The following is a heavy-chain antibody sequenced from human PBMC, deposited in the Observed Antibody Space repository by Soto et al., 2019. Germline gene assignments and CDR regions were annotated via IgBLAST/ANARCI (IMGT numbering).Heavy chain of an antibody. Sequence: ASVKVSCKASGYTFTSYGISWVRQAPGQGLEWMGWISAYNGNTNYAQKLQGRVTMTTDTSTSTADMELRSRRSDDTAVYYCAGVYCSGGSCFSSAVYWGQGTLVTVSS. J-gene: IGHJ4*02. V-gene: IGHV1-18*01. CDR3: AGVYCSGGSCFSSAVY. D-gene: IGHD2-15*01. CDR1: GYTFTSYG. CDR2: ISAYNGNT.